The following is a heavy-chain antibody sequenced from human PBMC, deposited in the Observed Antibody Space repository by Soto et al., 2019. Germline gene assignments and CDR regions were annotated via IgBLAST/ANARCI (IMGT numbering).Heavy chain of an antibody. Sequence: GALVKVSCKASGYIFTSYYVHWVRQAPGQGLEWMGLINPGGGSTSYTQSFQGRVTMTRDTSTSTVYMELSSLRSEDTAVYYCARIGSYHGFDYWGQGTLVTVSS. CDR1: GYIFTSYY. CDR3: ARIGSYHGFDY. CDR2: INPGGGST. D-gene: IGHD3-16*01. V-gene: IGHV1-46*03. J-gene: IGHJ4*02.